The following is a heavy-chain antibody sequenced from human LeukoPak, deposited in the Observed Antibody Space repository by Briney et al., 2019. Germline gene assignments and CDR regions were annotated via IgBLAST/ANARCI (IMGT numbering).Heavy chain of an antibody. Sequence: PGRSLRLSCAASGFTFSSSGMHWVRQAPGKGLEWVALTWYDESNKYYADSVKGRFTVSRDNSKNTLYLQMNSLRVEDTAVYYCARSLAIAVAAIDYWGQGTLVTVSS. CDR3: ARSLAIAVAAIDY. J-gene: IGHJ4*02. D-gene: IGHD6-19*01. CDR2: TWYDESNK. V-gene: IGHV3-33*01. CDR1: GFTFSSSG.